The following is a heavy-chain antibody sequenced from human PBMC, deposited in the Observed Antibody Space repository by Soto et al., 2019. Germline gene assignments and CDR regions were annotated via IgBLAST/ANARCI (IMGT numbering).Heavy chain of an antibody. V-gene: IGHV3-11*01. Sequence: QVQLVESGGDLVKPGGSLRLSCAASGYTFSDYYMSWIRQAPGKGLEWISYIDTSGTKIYYADSVKGRYTITRDNAKNSLYVEMNRLRNEDTAVYYCASHYDMWSGYLSPVDYWGQGTLVTVSS. CDR2: IDTSGTKI. CDR3: ASHYDMWSGYLSPVDY. J-gene: IGHJ4*02. D-gene: IGHD3-3*01. CDR1: GYTFSDYY.